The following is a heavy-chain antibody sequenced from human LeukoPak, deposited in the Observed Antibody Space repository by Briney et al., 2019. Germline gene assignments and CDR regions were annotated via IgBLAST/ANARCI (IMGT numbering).Heavy chain of an antibody. CDR2: ITSDSSNI. CDR1: EFVFSNHA. D-gene: IGHD3-22*01. CDR3: ARVFWETVNTGYYSDF. V-gene: IGHV3-21*01. J-gene: IGHJ4*02. Sequence: PGGSLRLSCVASEFVFSNHAMIWVRQAPGKGLEWISSITSDSSNIFYANSVRGRFTISRDNANNALHLQMNSLRAEDTAVYYCARVFWETVNTGYYSDFWGPGTLATVSS.